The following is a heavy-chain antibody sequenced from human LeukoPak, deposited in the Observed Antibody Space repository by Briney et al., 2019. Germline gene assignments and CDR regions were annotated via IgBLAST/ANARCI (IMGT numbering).Heavy chain of an antibody. D-gene: IGHD3-22*01. CDR1: GFTLSGYI. CDR2: ISYDGSDK. Sequence: GGSLRLSCAASGFTLSGYIMHWVRQAPGKGLEWVALISYDGSDKYQADSVKGRFTISRDNSKNTLYLQMDSLRAEDTAVYYCAKVGIRISLIVVVFTTADDWYFDLWGRGTLVTVSS. V-gene: IGHV3-30*07. CDR3: AKVGIRISLIVVVFTTADDWYFDL. J-gene: IGHJ2*01.